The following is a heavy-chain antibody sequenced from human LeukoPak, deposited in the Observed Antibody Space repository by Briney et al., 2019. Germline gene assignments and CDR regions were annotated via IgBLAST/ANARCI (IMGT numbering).Heavy chain of an antibody. J-gene: IGHJ4*02. V-gene: IGHV4-4*02. CDR3: ARGEAAAVNY. CDR1: GGSISSSNW. D-gene: IGHD6-13*01. CDR2: IYHSGST. Sequence: SETLSLTCAVSGGSISSSNWWSWVRQPPGKGLEWIGEIYHSGSTNYNPSLKSRVTLSVDKSKNQFSLKLSSVTAADTAVYYCARGEAAAVNYWGQGTLVTVSS.